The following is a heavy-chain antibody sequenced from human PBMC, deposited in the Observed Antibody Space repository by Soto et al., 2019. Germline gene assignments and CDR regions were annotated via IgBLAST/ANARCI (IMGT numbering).Heavy chain of an antibody. CDR1: GCTFSSYA. J-gene: IGHJ3*02. Sequence: ASVKVSCKASGCTFSSYAISWVRQAPGQGLEWMGGLSANIGTANYAQKLQGRVTMTTDASTSTAYMELRSLRSDDTAVYYCASLDGIWGQGTMVTVSS. CDR3: ASLDGI. V-gene: IGHV1-18*01. CDR2: LSANIGTA.